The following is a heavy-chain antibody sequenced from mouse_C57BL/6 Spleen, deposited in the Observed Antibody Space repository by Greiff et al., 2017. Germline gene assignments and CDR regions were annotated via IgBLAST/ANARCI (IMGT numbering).Heavy chain of an antibody. V-gene: IGHV1-63*01. CDR2: IYPGDGFT. CDR3: ARRNYGFDNYFDY. Sequence: QVQLQQSGAELVRPGTSVKMSCKASGYTFPNYWIGWVKQRPGHGLEWIGDIYPGDGFTNYTEQFKGKATLTADKSSSTAYMQFSSLTSEDSDIYYCARRNYGFDNYFDYWGQGTTLTVSS. J-gene: IGHJ2*01. D-gene: IGHD2-2*01. CDR1: GYTFPNYW.